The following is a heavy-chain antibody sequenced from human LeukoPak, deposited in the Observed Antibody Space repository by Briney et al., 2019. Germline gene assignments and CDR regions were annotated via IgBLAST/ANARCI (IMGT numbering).Heavy chain of an antibody. CDR3: ARRGYYDSSGYYY. CDR1: GFTFSDHY. J-gene: IGHJ4*02. Sequence: SGGSLRLSCAASGFTFSDHYMSWIRQAPGKGLEWVSYISSSGSTIYYADSVKGRFTISRDNAKNSLYLQMNSLRAEDTAVYYCARRGYYDSSGYYYWGQGTLVTVSS. V-gene: IGHV3-11*01. D-gene: IGHD3-22*01. CDR2: ISSSGSTI.